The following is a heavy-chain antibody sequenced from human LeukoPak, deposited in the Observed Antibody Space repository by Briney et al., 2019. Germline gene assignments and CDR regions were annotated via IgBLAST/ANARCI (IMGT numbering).Heavy chain of an antibody. D-gene: IGHD5-12*01. V-gene: IGHV4-39*01. CDR3: ARQPIRYIVATNFDY. Sequence: SETLSLTCTVCGGSISSSSYYWGWIRQPPGKGLEWIGSIYYSGSTYYNPSLKSRVTISVDTSKNQFSLKLSSVTAADTAVYYCARQPIRYIVATNFDYWGQGTLVTVSS. CDR1: GGSISSSSYY. J-gene: IGHJ4*02. CDR2: IYYSGST.